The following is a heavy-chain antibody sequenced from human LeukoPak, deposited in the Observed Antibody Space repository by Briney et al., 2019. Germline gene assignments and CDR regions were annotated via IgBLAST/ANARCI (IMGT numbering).Heavy chain of an antibody. J-gene: IGHJ4*02. CDR2: INPSGGST. D-gene: IGHD3-22*01. CDR3: ARAGYYDSSGYYYAIFDY. V-gene: IGHV1-46*01. CDR1: GYTFTSYY. Sequence: ASVKVSCKASGYTFTSYYTHWVRQAPGQGLEWMGIINPSGGSTSYAQKFQGRVTMTRDTSTSTVYMELSSLRSEDTAVYYCARAGYYDSSGYYYAIFDYWGQGTLVTVSS.